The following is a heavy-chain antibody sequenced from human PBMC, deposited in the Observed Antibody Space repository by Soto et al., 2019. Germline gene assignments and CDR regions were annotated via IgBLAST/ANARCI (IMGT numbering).Heavy chain of an antibody. D-gene: IGHD1-26*01. Sequence: QVQLQESGPGLAKPSETLSLTCTVSGGSVSSGSYYWSWIRQPPGKGLEWIGYIYYSGSTNYNPALTSLVTISADRCTHPFSLHPSSVPAADTAVYYCARAGGQASDIWGLGTMVTVSS. V-gene: IGHV4-61*01. CDR1: GGSVSSGSYY. J-gene: IGHJ3*02. CDR3: ARAGGQASDI. CDR2: IYYSGST.